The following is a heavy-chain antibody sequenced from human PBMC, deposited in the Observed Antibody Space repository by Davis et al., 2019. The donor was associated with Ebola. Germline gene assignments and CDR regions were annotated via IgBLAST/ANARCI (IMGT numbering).Heavy chain of an antibody. D-gene: IGHD6-19*01. V-gene: IGHV3-11*04. CDR2: ISSSSSTI. J-gene: IGHJ1*01. Sequence: GGSLRLSCAASGFTFSDYYMSWIRQAPGKGLEWVSYISSSSSTIYYADSVKGRFTISRDNAKNSLYLQMNSLRDEDTAVYYCARDNGYSQWLVAEYFQHWGQGTLVTVSS. CDR3: ARDNGYSQWLVAEYFQH. CDR1: GFTFSDYY.